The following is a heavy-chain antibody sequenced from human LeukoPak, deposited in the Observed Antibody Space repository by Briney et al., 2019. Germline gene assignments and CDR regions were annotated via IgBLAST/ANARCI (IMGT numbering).Heavy chain of an antibody. CDR3: ARVRIAVAGTDFDF. V-gene: IGHV1-18*01. CDR2: ISAYNGNT. J-gene: IGHJ4*02. CDR1: GYTFTSHG. Sequence: ASVKVSCKASGYTFTSHGISWVRQAPGQGLEWMGWISAYNGNTDCAQKLQGRVTMTTDTSTSTAYMELRSLRSDDTAMYYCARVRIAVAGTDFDFWGQGTLVTVSS. D-gene: IGHD6-19*01.